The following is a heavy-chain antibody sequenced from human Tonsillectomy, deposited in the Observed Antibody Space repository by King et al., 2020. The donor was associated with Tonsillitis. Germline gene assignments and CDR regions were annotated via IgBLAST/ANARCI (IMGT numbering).Heavy chain of an antibody. CDR2: IYYSGSI. D-gene: IGHD2-15*01. Sequence: QVQLQESGPGLVKPSQTLSLTCAVSGGSISSGVYSWSWIRQPPGKGLEWIGYIYYSGSIYYNPSLKSRVTISVATPKHQFSLQLSSVTAADTAVYYCARKVVVAARVRYDMDVWGQGTTVTVSS. J-gene: IGHJ6*02. CDR1: GGSISSGVYS. V-gene: IGHV4-30-4*07. CDR3: ARKVVVAARVRYDMDV.